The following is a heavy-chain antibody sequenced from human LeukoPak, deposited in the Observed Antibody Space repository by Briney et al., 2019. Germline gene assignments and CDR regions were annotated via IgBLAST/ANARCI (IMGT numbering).Heavy chain of an antibody. Sequence: PSETLSLTCTVSGGSISSSSYYWGWIRQPPGKGLEWIGSIYYSGSTYYNPSLKSRVTISVDTSKNQFSLKLSSVTAADTAVYYCARDLAEYYYDSSGYWDAFDIWGQGTMVTVSS. J-gene: IGHJ3*02. CDR3: ARDLAEYYYDSSGYWDAFDI. V-gene: IGHV4-39*07. CDR2: IYYSGST. D-gene: IGHD3-22*01. CDR1: GGSISSSSYY.